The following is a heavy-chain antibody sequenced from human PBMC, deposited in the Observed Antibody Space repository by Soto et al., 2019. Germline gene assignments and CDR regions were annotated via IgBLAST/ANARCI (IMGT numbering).Heavy chain of an antibody. D-gene: IGHD1-1*01. CDR2: ISGGGETT. CDR1: GFTLSNYA. V-gene: IGHV3-23*01. CDR3: AKGLSWNGGNTNGYYEY. Sequence: QPGGPRPPSCAECGFTLSNYAVSRVRQAAGSGLECVSVISGGGETTYYANSVKGRFTISRDNSKNTLYLQMSSLGAEDTALYFCAKGLSWNGGNTNGYYEYWVKGRRVTVS. J-gene: IGHJ4*02.